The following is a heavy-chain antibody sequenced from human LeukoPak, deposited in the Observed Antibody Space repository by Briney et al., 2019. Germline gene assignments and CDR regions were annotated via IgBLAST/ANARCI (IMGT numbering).Heavy chain of an antibody. CDR1: GGTFSSYA. CDR2: IIPIFGTA. V-gene: IGHV1-69*13. Sequence: ASVKVSCKASGGTFSSYAISWVRQAPGQGLEWMGGIIPIFGTANYAQKFQGRVTITADESTSTAYMELSSLRSEDTAVYYCASYYYGSSGYYSTFDYWGQGTPVTVSS. D-gene: IGHD3-22*01. J-gene: IGHJ4*02. CDR3: ASYYYGSSGYYSTFDY.